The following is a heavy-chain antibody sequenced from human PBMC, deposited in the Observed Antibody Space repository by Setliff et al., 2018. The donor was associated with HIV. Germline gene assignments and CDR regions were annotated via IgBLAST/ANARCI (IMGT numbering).Heavy chain of an antibody. J-gene: IGHJ6*03. CDR2: IYHSGST. D-gene: IGHD1-26*01. CDR1: DDSISSNY. V-gene: IGHV4-4*07. CDR3: ARGFGAPYLFSGYMDV. Sequence: PSETLSLTCTVSDDSISSNYWSWIRQPAGKGLEWIGRIYHSGSTYYNPSLKSRVTISVDTSKNQFSLRLSSVTAADTAVYYCARGFGAPYLFSGYMDVWGKGTTVTVSS.